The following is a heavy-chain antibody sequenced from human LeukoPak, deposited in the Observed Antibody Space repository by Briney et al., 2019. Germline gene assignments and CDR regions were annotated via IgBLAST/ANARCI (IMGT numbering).Heavy chain of an antibody. J-gene: IGHJ4*02. Sequence: GGSLRLPCAASGFTFSSYAMNWVRQAPGKGLEWVSSISSSSSYIYYADSVKGRFTISRDNAKNSLYLQMNSLRAEDTAVYYCARDRVAEYDYWGQGTLVTVSS. CDR2: ISSSSSYI. CDR1: GFTFSSYA. V-gene: IGHV3-21*01. D-gene: IGHD6-19*01. CDR3: ARDRVAEYDY.